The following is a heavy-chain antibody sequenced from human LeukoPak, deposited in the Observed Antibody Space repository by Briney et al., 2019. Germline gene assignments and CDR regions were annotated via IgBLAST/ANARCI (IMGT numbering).Heavy chain of an antibody. J-gene: IGHJ4*02. CDR1: GGSFSGYY. CDR2: INHSGST. CDR3: ASPYYYGSGSYHY. Sequence: SPSETLSLTCAVYGGSFSGYYWSWIRQPPGKGLGWIGEINHSGSTNYNPSLKSRVTISVDTSKNQFSLKLSSVTAADTAVYYCASPYYYGSGSYHYWGQGTLVTVSS. D-gene: IGHD3-10*01. V-gene: IGHV4-34*01.